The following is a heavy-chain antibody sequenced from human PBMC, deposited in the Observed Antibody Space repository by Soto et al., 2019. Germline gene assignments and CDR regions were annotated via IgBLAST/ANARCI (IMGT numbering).Heavy chain of an antibody. V-gene: IGHV3-33*01. J-gene: IGHJ6*02. CDR1: GFTFSSYG. D-gene: IGHD3-22*01. CDR3: ARDLTTEPYYYYYGRDV. CDR2: IWYDGSNK. Sequence: QVQLVESGGGVVQPGRSLRLSCAASGFTFSSYGMHWVRQAPGKGLEWVAVIWYDGSNKYYADSVKGRFTISRDNSKNTLYLQMNSLRAEDTAVYYCARDLTTEPYYYYYGRDVWGHGTTVTVSS.